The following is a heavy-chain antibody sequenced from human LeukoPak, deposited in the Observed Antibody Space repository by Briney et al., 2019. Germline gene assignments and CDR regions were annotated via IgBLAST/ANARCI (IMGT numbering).Heavy chain of an antibody. V-gene: IGHV3-33*01. CDR3: ARVVAGINWFDP. D-gene: IGHD6-19*01. Sequence: GGSLRLSCAASGFTFSSYGMHWVRQAPGKGLEWVAVIWYDGSNKYYADSVKGRFTISRDNSKNTLYLQMNSLRAEDTAVYYCARVVAGINWFDPWGQGTLVTVSS. J-gene: IGHJ5*02. CDR1: GFTFSSYG. CDR2: IWYDGSNK.